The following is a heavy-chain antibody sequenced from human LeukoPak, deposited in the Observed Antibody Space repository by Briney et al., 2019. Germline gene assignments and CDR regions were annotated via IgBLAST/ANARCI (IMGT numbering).Heavy chain of an antibody. J-gene: IGHJ4*02. CDR2: IIPIFGTA. CDR3: ARDPNGSPGTYFDY. CDR1: GGTFSSYA. V-gene: IGHV1-69*13. Sequence: ASVKVSCKASGGTFSSYAISCVRQAPGQGLEWMGGIIPIFGTANYAQKFQGRVTITADESTSTAYMELSSLRSEDTAVYYCARDPNGSPGTYFDYWGQGTPVTVSS.